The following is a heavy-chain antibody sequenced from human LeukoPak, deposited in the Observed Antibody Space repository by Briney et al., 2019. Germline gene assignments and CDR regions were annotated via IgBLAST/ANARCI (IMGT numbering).Heavy chain of an antibody. CDR1: GGSISSYY. D-gene: IGHD4-17*01. CDR3: ARVQATVTRDYYYYYGMDV. V-gene: IGHV4-59*01. J-gene: IGHJ6*02. CDR2: ICYSGST. Sequence: PSETLSLTCTVSGGSISSYYWSWIRQPPGKGLEWIGYICYSGSTNYNPSLKSRVTISVDTSKNQFSLKLSSVTAADTAVYYCARVQATVTRDYYYYYGMDVWGQGTTVTVSS.